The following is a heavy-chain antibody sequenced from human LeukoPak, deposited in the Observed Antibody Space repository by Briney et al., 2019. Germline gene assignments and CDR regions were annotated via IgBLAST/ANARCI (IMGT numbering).Heavy chain of an antibody. CDR1: GYTFSTYG. D-gene: IGHD3-10*01. V-gene: IGHV1-18*01. J-gene: IGHJ3*01. CDR2: ISAYKGNT. Sequence: ASVKVSCKASGYTFSTYGISWVRQAPGQGLEWMGWISAYKGNTYYAQKLQGRVTMTTDTSTSTAYMELRSLRSDDTAIYYCAKDLYYYGSGSYYDVFDVWGQGTMVTVSS. CDR3: AKDLYYYGSGSYYDVFDV.